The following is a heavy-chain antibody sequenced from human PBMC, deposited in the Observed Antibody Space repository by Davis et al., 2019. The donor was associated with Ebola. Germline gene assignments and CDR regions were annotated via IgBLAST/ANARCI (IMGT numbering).Heavy chain of an antibody. V-gene: IGHV3-23*01. Sequence: PGGSLRLSCAASAFTFRTYVMHWVRQAPGKGLEWVSTISDAATGNTHYADSVEGRFTISRDDSRNTVFLQMNTLRAEDTAVYYCAKEGYCSSSSCYRGAGMDVWGQGTTVTVSS. CDR3: AKEGYCSSSSCYRGAGMDV. CDR1: AFTFRTYV. D-gene: IGHD2-2*01. CDR2: ISDAATGNT. J-gene: IGHJ6*02.